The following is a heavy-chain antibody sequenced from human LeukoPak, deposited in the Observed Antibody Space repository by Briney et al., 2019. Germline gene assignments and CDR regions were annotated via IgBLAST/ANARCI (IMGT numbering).Heavy chain of an antibody. CDR2: ITHSGST. D-gene: IGHD3-16*02. Sequence: PSETLSLTCTVSGYSISSGYYWSWIRQPPGKGLEWIGEITHSGSTNYNPSLKSRVTISVDTSKNHFSLRLTSVTAADTAVYYCARNYDYVWGSYRPQRVSNYFDYWGQGTLVTVSS. CDR1: GYSISSGYY. CDR3: ARNYDYVWGSYRPQRVSNYFDY. V-gene: IGHV4-38-2*02. J-gene: IGHJ4*02.